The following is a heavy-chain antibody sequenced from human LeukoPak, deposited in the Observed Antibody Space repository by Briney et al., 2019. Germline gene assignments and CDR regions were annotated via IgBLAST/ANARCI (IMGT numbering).Heavy chain of an antibody. CDR2: IYISGST. CDR1: GGSISSYY. V-gene: IGHV4-4*07. Sequence: PSETLSLTCTVSGGSISSYYWSWIRQPAGKGLKWIGRIYISGSTNYNPSLKSRVTMSVDTSKTQFSLKLSSVTAADTAVYYCARERLVGAQSDYWGQGTLVTVSS. CDR3: ARERLVGAQSDY. J-gene: IGHJ4*02. D-gene: IGHD1-26*01.